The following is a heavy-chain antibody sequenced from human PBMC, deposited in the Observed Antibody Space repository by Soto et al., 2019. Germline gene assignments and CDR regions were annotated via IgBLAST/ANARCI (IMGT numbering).Heavy chain of an antibody. Sequence: SETLSLTCTVSGGSISSADYYWSWVRQPPGKGLEWIGYIYYSGSTFFNPSLKSRVTISKDTSRNQFSLRLNSVTAADTAVYYCARAIVVTIGGMHVRGQATTVTVSS. J-gene: IGHJ6*02. CDR1: GGSISSADYY. V-gene: IGHV4-30-4*08. CDR3: ARAIVVTIGGMHV. D-gene: IGHD5-12*01. CDR2: IYYSGST.